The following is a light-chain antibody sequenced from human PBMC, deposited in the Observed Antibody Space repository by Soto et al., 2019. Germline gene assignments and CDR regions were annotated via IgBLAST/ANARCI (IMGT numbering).Light chain of an antibody. CDR1: SSDVGSYNL. J-gene: IGLJ2*01. CDR2: EVS. V-gene: IGLV2-23*02. CDR3: CSYAGSSTV. Sequence: QSALTQPASVSGSPGQSITISCTGTSSDVGSYNLVSWYQQHPGKAPKLMIYEVSKRPSGVSNRSSGSKSGNTASLTISGLQAEDEADYYCCSYAGSSTVFGGGTKLTVL.